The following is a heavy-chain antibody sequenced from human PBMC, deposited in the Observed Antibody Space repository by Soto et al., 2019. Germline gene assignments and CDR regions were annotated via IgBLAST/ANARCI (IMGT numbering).Heavy chain of an antibody. V-gene: IGHV1-24*01. D-gene: IGHD3-3*01. CDR2: FDPEDGET. CDR1: GYTLTELS. CDR3: ATLGYQRGSKPPVLRFLEW. Sequence: ASVKVSCKVSGYTLTELSMHWVRQAPGKGLEWMGGFDPEDGETIYAQKFQGRVTMTEDTSTDTAYMELSSLRSEDTAVYYCATLGYQRGSKPPVLRFLEWWGQGTLVTVSS. J-gene: IGHJ4*02.